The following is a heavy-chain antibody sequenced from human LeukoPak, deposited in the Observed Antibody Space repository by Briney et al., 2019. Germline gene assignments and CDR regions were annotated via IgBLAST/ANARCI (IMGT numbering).Heavy chain of an antibody. V-gene: IGHV3-72*01. J-gene: IGHJ3*02. CDR1: GFTFSDHY. Sequence: PGRSLRLSCAASGFTFSDHYMDWLRQAPGKGLEWVVRTRNKANSYTTEYAASVKGRFTISRDDSKNSLYLQMNSLKTEDTAVYYCARDNYGVLDIWGQGTMVTVSS. CDR3: ARDNYGVLDI. D-gene: IGHD4-17*01. CDR2: TRNKANSYTT.